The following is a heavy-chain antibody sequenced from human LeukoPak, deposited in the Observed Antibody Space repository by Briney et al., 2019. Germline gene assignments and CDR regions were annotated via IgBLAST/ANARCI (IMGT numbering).Heavy chain of an antibody. CDR2: INSDGSDT. CDR3: ARDVRYGDYVVDY. V-gene: IGHV3-74*03. D-gene: IGHD4-17*01. J-gene: IGHJ4*02. Sequence: PGGSLRLSCAASGFTFSSYWMLCVRQAPGKGLVWVSRINSDGSDTTYADSVKGRFTISRDNAKNTLYLQMNGLRAEDTAVYYCARDVRYGDYVVDYWGQGTLVTVSS. CDR1: GFTFSSYW.